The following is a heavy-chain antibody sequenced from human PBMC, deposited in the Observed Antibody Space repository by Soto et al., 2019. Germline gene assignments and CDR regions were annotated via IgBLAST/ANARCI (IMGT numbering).Heavy chain of an antibody. CDR1: GYSFTSYW. CDR2: IYPGDSDT. Sequence: PGASLKISCKGSGYSFTSYWIGWVRQMPGKGLEWMGIIYPGDSDTRYSPSFQGQVTISADKSISTAYLQWSSLKASDTAMYYCARLNGDYRDYYYYYGMDVWGQGTTVTVSS. CDR3: ARLNGDYRDYYYYYGMDV. J-gene: IGHJ6*02. D-gene: IGHD4-17*01. V-gene: IGHV5-51*01.